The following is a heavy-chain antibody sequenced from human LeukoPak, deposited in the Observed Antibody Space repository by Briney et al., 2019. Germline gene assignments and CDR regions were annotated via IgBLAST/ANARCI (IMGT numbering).Heavy chain of an antibody. J-gene: IGHJ4*02. D-gene: IGHD5-24*01. Sequence: GGSLRLSCAASGFTFSSFSISWVRQAPGKGLEWVSYISGNSNYIYYADSVKGRFTIFRDNVKNSLYLQMNSLRAEDTGVYYCARDKEMATSQFEYWGQGTLVTVSS. CDR3: ARDKEMATSQFEY. V-gene: IGHV3-21*01. CDR2: ISGNSNYI. CDR1: GFTFSSFS.